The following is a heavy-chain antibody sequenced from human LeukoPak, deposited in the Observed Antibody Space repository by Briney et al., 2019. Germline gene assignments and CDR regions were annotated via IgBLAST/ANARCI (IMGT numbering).Heavy chain of an antibody. V-gene: IGHV3-49*04. CDR3: TRDLFEDTAMVHRDY. CDR1: GFTFCVYA. CDR2: FRNKSYGGTR. Sequence: GGSLRLSCTASGFTFCVYAMSWVRHAPGKGLEWLGFFRNKSYGGTRKYAASVKDTFTISRDDSKNIAYHQMNSQKTEDIAVYYCTRDLFEDTAMVHRDYWGQGTLVTVSS. J-gene: IGHJ4*02. D-gene: IGHD5-18*01.